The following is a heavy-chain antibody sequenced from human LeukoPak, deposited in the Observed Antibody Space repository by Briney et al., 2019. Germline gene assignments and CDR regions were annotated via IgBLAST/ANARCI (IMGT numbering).Heavy chain of an antibody. D-gene: IGHD3-3*01. CDR2: ISYDGSNK. CDR1: GFTFSSYA. J-gene: IGHJ6*04. V-gene: IGHV3-30-3*01. Sequence: PGGSLRLSCAASGFTFSSYAMHWVRQAPGKGLEWVAVISYDGSNKYYADSVKGRFTISRDNSKNTLYLQMNSLRAEDTAVYYCARAPRFLEWFVLCGDVWGKGTTVTVSS. CDR3: ARAPRFLEWFVLCGDV.